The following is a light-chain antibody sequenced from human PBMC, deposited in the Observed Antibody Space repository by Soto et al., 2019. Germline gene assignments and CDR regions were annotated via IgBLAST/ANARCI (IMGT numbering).Light chain of an antibody. J-gene: IGKJ4*01. Sequence: EIVLTQSPATLPLSPGNRATLSCRASQSVIGYLAWYQQKPGQAPRLLIYDASNRATGIPARFSGSGSGTDFTLTITSLEPEDFAVYYCQQRSNWSSTFGGGTKVEI. CDR3: QQRSNWSST. CDR1: QSVIGY. V-gene: IGKV3-11*01. CDR2: DAS.